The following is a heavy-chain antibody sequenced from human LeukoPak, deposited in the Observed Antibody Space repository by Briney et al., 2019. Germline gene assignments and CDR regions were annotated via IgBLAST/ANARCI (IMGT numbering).Heavy chain of an antibody. V-gene: IGHV3-23*01. CDR2: ISSSGGST. CDR1: GFNFTNYA. D-gene: IGHD2-21*02. J-gene: IGHJ5*02. CDR3: AKDGPTAIPSWFDP. Sequence: QTEGSLRLSCAASGFNFTNYAMNWVRQAPGRGLEWVSLISSSGGSTYYAGSVKGRFTISRDDSKNTLYLQMNSLRAEDTAIYYCAKDGPTAIPSWFDPWGQGTLVTVSS.